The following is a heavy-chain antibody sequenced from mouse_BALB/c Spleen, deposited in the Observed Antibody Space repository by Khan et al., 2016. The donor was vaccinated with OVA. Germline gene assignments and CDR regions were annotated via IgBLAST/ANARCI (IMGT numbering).Heavy chain of an antibody. J-gene: IGHJ3*01. Sequence: QVQLKQSGAELVRPGVSVKISCKGSGYTFTDFTMHWMKQSHAMSLEWIGVISTYYGDADYNQKFKGKATMTVDKSSTTAYMDLARLTSEDSAIYYCARGGGGDRFLYWGQGTLVTVSA. CDR3: ARGGGGDRFLY. CDR1: GYTFTDFT. CDR2: ISTYYGDA. V-gene: IGHV1S137*01.